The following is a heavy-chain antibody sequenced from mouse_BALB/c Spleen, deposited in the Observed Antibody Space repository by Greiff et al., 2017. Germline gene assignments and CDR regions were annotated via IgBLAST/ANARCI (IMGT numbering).Heavy chain of an antibody. CDR2: ISYSGST. CDR3: ARRRYGTD. CDR1: GYSITSDYA. Sequence: VQLKESGPGLVKPSQSLSLTCTVTGYSITSDYAWNWIRQFPGNKLEWMGYISYSGSTSYNPSLKSRISITRDTSKNQFFLQLNSVTTEDTATYYCARRRYGTDWGQGTSVTVSS. J-gene: IGHJ4*01. D-gene: IGHD2-14*01. V-gene: IGHV3-2*02.